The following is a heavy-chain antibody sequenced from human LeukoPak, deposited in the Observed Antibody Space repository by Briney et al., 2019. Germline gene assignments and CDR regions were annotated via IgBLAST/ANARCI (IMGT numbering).Heavy chain of an antibody. Sequence: SETLSLTCTVSGGFISSYYWSWIRQPPGKGLEWIGYIYYSGSTNYNPSLKSRVTISVDTSKNQFSLKLSSVTAADTAVYYCARDRYGAQDYWGQGTLVTVSS. D-gene: IGHD4-17*01. CDR2: IYYSGST. V-gene: IGHV4-59*01. CDR3: ARDRYGAQDY. CDR1: GGFISSYY. J-gene: IGHJ4*02.